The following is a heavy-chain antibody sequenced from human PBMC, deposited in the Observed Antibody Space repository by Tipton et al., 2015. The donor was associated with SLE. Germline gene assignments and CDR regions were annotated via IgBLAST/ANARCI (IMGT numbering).Heavy chain of an antibody. J-gene: IGHJ4*02. CDR3: TRGDCSGGSCYSNFDY. CDR2: IRSKAYGGTT. Sequence: SLRLSCTASGFTFGDYAMSWVRQAPGKGLEWVGFIRSKAYGGTTEYAASEKGRFTISRDDSKSIAYLQMNSLKTEDTAVYYCTRGDCSGGSCYSNFDYWGQGTLVTVSS. V-gene: IGHV3-49*04. D-gene: IGHD2-15*01. CDR1: GFTFGDYA.